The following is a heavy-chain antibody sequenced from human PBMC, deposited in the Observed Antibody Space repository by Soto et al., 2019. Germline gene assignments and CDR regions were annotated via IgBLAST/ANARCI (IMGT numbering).Heavy chain of an antibody. CDR3: ARSLGYCSSTSCYAGERYYYYGMDV. J-gene: IGHJ6*02. Sequence: GGSLRLSCAASGFTFSSYAMHWVRQAPGKGLEWVAVILYDGSNKYYADSVKGRFTISRDNSKNTLFLQMNSLRAEDTAVYYCARSLGYCSSTSCYAGERYYYYGMDVWGQGTTVTSP. CDR2: ILYDGSNK. D-gene: IGHD2-2*01. V-gene: IGHV3-30-3*01. CDR1: GFTFSSYA.